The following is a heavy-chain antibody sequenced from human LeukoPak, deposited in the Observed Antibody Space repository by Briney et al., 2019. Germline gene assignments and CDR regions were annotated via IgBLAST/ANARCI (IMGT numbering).Heavy chain of an antibody. CDR2: IRYDGSNK. D-gene: IGHD1-26*01. Sequence: GGSLRLSCAASGFTFSSYGMHWVRQAPGKGLEWVAFIRYDGSNKYYADSVKGRFTISRDNSKNTLYLQMNSLRAEDTAVYYCAPRPTYEHGMWELPSYWGQGTLVTVSS. V-gene: IGHV3-30*02. CDR3: APRPTYEHGMWELPSY. CDR1: GFTFSSYG. J-gene: IGHJ4*02.